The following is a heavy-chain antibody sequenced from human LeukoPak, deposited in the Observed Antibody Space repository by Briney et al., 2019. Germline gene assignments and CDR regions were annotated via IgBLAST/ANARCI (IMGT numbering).Heavy chain of an antibody. D-gene: IGHD3-3*01. CDR1: GGSFSGYY. Sequence: PSETLSLTCAVCGGSFSGYYWSWIRQPPGKGLEWIGEINHSGSTNYNPSLKSRVTISVDTSKNQFSLKLSSVTAADTAVYYCARRDGYYGDFDYWGQGTLVTVSS. CDR3: ARRDGYYGDFDY. V-gene: IGHV4-34*01. J-gene: IGHJ4*02. CDR2: INHSGST.